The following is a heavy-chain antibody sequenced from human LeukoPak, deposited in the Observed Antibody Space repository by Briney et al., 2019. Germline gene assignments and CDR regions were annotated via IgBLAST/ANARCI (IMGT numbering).Heavy chain of an antibody. CDR1: GFIFSSYN. V-gene: IGHV3-21*01. CDR2: ISSSISYI. CDR3: ARGDCTNGVCFLDY. J-gene: IGHJ4*02. D-gene: IGHD2-8*01. Sequence: GGSLRLSCAASGFIFSSYNMNWVRQAPGKGLEWVSSISSSISYIYYADSVEGRFTISRDNAKNSLYLQMNSLRAEDTAVYYCARGDCTNGVCFLDYWGQGILVTVSS.